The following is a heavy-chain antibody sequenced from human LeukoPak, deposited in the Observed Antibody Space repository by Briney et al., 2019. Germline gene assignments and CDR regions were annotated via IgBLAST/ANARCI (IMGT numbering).Heavy chain of an antibody. Sequence: SETLSLTCTVSGGSISLYYWSWIRQPPGKGLEGIAYVYYTGDANYNPSLKSRATISVDTSKNQFSLKLSSVTAADTAVYYCARLGGWLQPFDYWGQGTLVTVSS. CDR3: ARLGGWLQPFDY. CDR2: VYYTGDA. D-gene: IGHD5-24*01. J-gene: IGHJ4*02. CDR1: GGSISLYY. V-gene: IGHV4-59*01.